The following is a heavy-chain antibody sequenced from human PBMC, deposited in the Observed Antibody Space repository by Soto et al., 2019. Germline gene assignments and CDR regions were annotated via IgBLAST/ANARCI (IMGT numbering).Heavy chain of an antibody. CDR1: GGSISTYY. Sequence: NPSETLSLTXTVSGGSISTYYWSWIRQPPGKGLEWIGYIHYSGTTNYNPSLKSRVTISVDTSKNQFSLQLTSVTAADTAVYYCARDGSCSSSGCNYGMDVWGQGTTVTAP. CDR2: IHYSGTT. V-gene: IGHV4-59*01. CDR3: ARDGSCSSSGCNYGMDV. J-gene: IGHJ6*02. D-gene: IGHD2-2*01.